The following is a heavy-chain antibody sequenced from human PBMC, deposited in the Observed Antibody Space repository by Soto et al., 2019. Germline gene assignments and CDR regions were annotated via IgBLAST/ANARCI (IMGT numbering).Heavy chain of an antibody. V-gene: IGHV4-59*01. CDR3: ARDRSIAAAGSLYYYGMDV. D-gene: IGHD6-13*01. Sequence: QVQLQESGPGLVKPSETLSLTCTVSGGSISSYYWSWIRQPPGKGLEWIGYIYYSGSTNYNPSLKSRVTRSVDTSKNQFSLKLSSVTAADTAVYYCARDRSIAAAGSLYYYGMDVWGQGTTVTVSS. CDR1: GGSISSYY. CDR2: IYYSGST. J-gene: IGHJ6*02.